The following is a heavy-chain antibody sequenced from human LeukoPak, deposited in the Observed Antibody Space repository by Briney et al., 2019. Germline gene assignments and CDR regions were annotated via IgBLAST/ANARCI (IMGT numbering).Heavy chain of an antibody. Sequence: SETLSLACTVSGGSIYSTSFYWGWIRQPPGKGLEWIGSMYYDGSTYYNPSLKSRGNISVDTSKNHFSLKLTSVTAADTAVYFCARRSDSGSDDGEDYFDYWGQGTLVTVSS. J-gene: IGHJ4*02. CDR3: ARRSDSGSDDGEDYFDY. CDR2: MYYDGST. D-gene: IGHD1-26*01. CDR1: GGSIYSTSFY. V-gene: IGHV4-39*02.